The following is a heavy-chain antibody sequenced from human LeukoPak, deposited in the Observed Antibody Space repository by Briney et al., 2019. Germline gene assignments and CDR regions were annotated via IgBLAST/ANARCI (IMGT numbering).Heavy chain of an antibody. CDR3: ARLGFSRPYYYYYMDV. J-gene: IGHJ6*03. Sequence: ASVKVSCKASGYTFTSYDINWVRQATGQRLEWMGWMNPNSGNTGYAQKFQGRVTMTRNTSISTACMELSSLRSEDTAVYYCARLGFSRPYYYYYMDVWGKGTTVTVSS. CDR1: GYTFTSYD. D-gene: IGHD1-26*01. V-gene: IGHV1-8*01. CDR2: MNPNSGNT.